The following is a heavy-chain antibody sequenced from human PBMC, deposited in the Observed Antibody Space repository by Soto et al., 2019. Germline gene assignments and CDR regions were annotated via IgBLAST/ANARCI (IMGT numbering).Heavy chain of an antibody. CDR1: GFTFSSYS. CDR2: ISSSSSYI. CDR3: GSGAADGDAFDI. Sequence: EVQLVESGGGLVKPGGSLRLSCAASGFTFSSYSMNWVRQAPGKGLEWVSSISSSSSYIYYADSVKGRFTISRDNAKNSLYLQMNSLRAEDTAVYYYGSGAADGDAFDIWGQGTMVTVSS. D-gene: IGHD6-13*01. V-gene: IGHV3-21*01. J-gene: IGHJ3*02.